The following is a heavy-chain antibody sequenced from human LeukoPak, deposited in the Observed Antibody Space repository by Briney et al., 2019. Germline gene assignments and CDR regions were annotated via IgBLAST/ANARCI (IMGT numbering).Heavy chain of an antibody. V-gene: IGHV3-74*01. D-gene: IGHD2-2*01. CDR1: GNYW. CDR2: INSDGSWT. CDR3: VSFYETN. Sequence: GGSLRLCCAASGNYWMHWVRQAPGKGLVWVSHINSDGSWTGYADSVKGRFTISKDNAKNTVYLQMNNLRAEDTAVYYCVSFYETNWGRGTLVTVSS. J-gene: IGHJ4*02.